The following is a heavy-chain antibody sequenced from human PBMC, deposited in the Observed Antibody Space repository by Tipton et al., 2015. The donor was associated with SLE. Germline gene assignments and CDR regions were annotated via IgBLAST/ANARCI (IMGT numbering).Heavy chain of an antibody. Sequence: SLRLSCAASGLTFSDSNMNWVRQAPGKGLEWVSYISGDSTYIYYADSLKGRFTISRDNAKNSLYLQMNSLRAEDTAVYYCARSRRLLNSFDPWGRGTLVTVSS. CDR1: GLTFSDSN. V-gene: IGHV3-21*01. J-gene: IGHJ5*02. CDR2: ISGDSTYI. D-gene: IGHD4-23*01. CDR3: ARSRRLLNSFDP.